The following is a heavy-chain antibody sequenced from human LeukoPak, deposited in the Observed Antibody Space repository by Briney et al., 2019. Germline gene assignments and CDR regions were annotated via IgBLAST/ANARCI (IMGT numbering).Heavy chain of an antibody. CDR3: ARELLWFGEFLTVGAAFDI. J-gene: IGHJ3*02. Sequence: SETLSLTCTVSGGSISSYYWSWVRQPPGKGLEWIGFVYYTGSTNYSPSLKSRVTISVDTSKNQFSLKLRSVTAADTAVYYCARELLWFGEFLTVGAAFDIWGQGTMVTVSS. D-gene: IGHD3-10*01. CDR1: GGSISSYY. CDR2: VYYTGST. V-gene: IGHV4-59*01.